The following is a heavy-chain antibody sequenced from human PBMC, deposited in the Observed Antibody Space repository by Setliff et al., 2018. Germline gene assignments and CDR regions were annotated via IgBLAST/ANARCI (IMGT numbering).Heavy chain of an antibody. Sequence: GASVKVSCKASGYTFTNHYMHWVRQAPGQGLEWMGMINPGGGSTTYAQKFQGRVTMTRDTSTSTVYMELSSLRSADTAVYYCAREGVDTRSSTDYRYYMDVWGKGTTVTVSS. CDR1: GYTFTNHY. D-gene: IGHD5-18*01. CDR2: INPGGGST. V-gene: IGHV1-46*01. J-gene: IGHJ6*03. CDR3: AREGVDTRSSTDYRYYMDV.